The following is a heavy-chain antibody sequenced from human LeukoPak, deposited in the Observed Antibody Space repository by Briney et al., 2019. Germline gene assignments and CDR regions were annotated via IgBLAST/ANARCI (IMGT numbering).Heavy chain of an antibody. Sequence: GGSLRLSCAASGFTFSSYAMSWVRQAAGKGLEWVSGISGSGGSTYYADSVKGRFTISRDNSKNTLYLQMNSLRAEDTAVYYCAKETLDGYNSDWGQGTLVTVSS. CDR1: GFTFSSYA. D-gene: IGHD5-24*01. J-gene: IGHJ4*02. CDR3: AKETLDGYNSD. V-gene: IGHV3-23*01. CDR2: ISGSGGST.